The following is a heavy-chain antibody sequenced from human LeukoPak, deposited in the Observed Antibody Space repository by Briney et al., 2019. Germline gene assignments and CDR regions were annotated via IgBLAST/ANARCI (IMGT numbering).Heavy chain of an antibody. V-gene: IGHV3-7*01. CDR1: GFTFSSYW. CDR3: ARSVPSSGSYYLNY. Sequence: GGSLRLSCAASGFTFSSYWMGWVRQAPGKGLEWVANIKQDGSEKYHVDSVKGRFIISRDNAKNSLYLQMNSLRAEDTAVYYCARSVPSSGSYYLNYWGPGTLVTVSS. CDR2: IKQDGSEK. J-gene: IGHJ4*02. D-gene: IGHD3-10*01.